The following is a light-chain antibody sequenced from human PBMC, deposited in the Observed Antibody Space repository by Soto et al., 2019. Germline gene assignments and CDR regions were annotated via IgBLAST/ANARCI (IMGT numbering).Light chain of an antibody. Sequence: EIVLTQSPATLSLSPGEGATLPCRTSPSVTNFLAWYQQKPGQATRLLIYGAFNRATGIPARFSGSGSGTDFTLTISSLEPEDSAVYYCQQRNVWPPVTFGQGTRLEIK. V-gene: IGKV3-11*01. CDR2: GAF. CDR3: QQRNVWPPVT. J-gene: IGKJ5*01. CDR1: PSVTNF.